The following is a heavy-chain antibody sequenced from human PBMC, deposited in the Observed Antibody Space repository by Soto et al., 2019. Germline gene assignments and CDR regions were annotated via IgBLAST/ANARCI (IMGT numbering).Heavy chain of an antibody. J-gene: IGHJ4*02. Sequence: SETLSLTCAVSGYSISSGYYWGWIRQPPGKGLEWIGTINHGGSTYYNPSLKSRVTISVETSKNQFSLKLSSVTAADTAVYYCARVDMGATMGWGQGTLVTVSS. D-gene: IGHD5-12*01. V-gene: IGHV4-38-2*01. CDR1: GYSISSGYY. CDR3: ARVDMGATMG. CDR2: INHGGST.